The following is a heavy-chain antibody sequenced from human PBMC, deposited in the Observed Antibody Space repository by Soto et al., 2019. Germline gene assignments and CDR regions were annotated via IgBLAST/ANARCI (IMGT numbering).Heavy chain of an antibody. J-gene: IGHJ5*02. V-gene: IGHV4-59*01. CDR3: ARALFSYDYGDYEALIWFDP. D-gene: IGHD4-17*01. Sequence: SETLSLTCTVSGGSISSYYWSWIRQPPGKGLDWIGYIYYSGSTNYNPSLKSRVTISVDTSKNQFSLKLSSVTAADTAVYYCARALFSYDYGDYEALIWFDPWGQGTLVTVSS. CDR2: IYYSGST. CDR1: GGSISSYY.